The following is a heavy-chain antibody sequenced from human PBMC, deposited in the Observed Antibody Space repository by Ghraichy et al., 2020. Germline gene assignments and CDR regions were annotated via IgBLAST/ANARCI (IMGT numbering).Heavy chain of an antibody. CDR3: AKGRGSSGSYAFDY. J-gene: IGHJ4*02. D-gene: IGHD1-26*01. CDR1: GFTFSSYA. V-gene: IGHV3-23*01. Sequence: GGSLRLSCAASGFTFSSYAMSWVRQAPGKGLEWVSGISKSGTYTYYADSVKGRFTISRDDSKNTVYMQMNSLRAEDTALYYCAKGRGSSGSYAFDYWGRGTLVTVSS. CDR2: ISKSGTYT.